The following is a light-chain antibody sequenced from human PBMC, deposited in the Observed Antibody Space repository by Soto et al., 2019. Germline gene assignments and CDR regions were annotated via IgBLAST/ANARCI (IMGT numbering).Light chain of an antibody. CDR1: SSDVGGYNY. CDR2: DVS. CDR3: CSYAGSYV. J-gene: IGLJ1*01. Sequence: QSALTQPRSVSGSPGQSVTISCTGTSSDVGGYNYVSWYQQQPGKAPKLMIYDVSKRPSGVPDRFSGSKSGNTASLTISVLQAEDEADYYCCSYAGSYVFGTGTKVTVL. V-gene: IGLV2-11*01.